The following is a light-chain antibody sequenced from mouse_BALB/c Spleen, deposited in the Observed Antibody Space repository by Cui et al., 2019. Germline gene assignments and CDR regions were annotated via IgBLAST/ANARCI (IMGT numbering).Light chain of an antibody. CDR2: LAS. CDR3: QQNNEDPYT. Sequence: NIVLTQSPASLAVSLGQRATIFCRARESDDSYGNSFMHWYQQKPGQPPKLLIYLASKLESGVPTRFSGSGSRTDFTLTIDPVEADDAATYYCQQNNEDPYTFGGGTKLEIK. V-gene: IGKV3-10*01. CDR1: ESDDSYGNSF. J-gene: IGKJ2*01.